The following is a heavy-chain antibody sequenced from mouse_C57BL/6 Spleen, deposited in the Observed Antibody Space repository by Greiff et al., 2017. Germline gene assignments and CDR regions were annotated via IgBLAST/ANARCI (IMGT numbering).Heavy chain of an antibody. Sequence: QVQLQQPGAELVKPGASVKMSCKASGYTFTSYWITWVKQRPGQGLEWIGDIYPGSGSTNYNEKFKSKATLTVDTSSSTAYMQLSSLTSEDSAVYYCARDDGYDDGFAYWGQWTLVTVAA. CDR1: GYTFTSYW. D-gene: IGHD2-2*01. CDR2: IYPGSGST. J-gene: IGHJ3*01. V-gene: IGHV1-55*01. CDR3: ARDDGYDDGFAY.